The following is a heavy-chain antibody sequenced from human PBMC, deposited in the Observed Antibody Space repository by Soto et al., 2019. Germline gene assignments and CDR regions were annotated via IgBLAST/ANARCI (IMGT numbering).Heavy chain of an antibody. CDR3: ARHVIGSGWEIFEY. Sequence: SETLSLTCTVSGGSISSYYWSWIRQPPGKGLEWIGYIYYSGSTNYNPSLKSRVTISVDTSKNQFSLKLSSVTAADTAVYYCARHVIGSGWEIFEYWGQGTLIIVSS. J-gene: IGHJ4*02. V-gene: IGHV4-59*08. CDR1: GGSISSYY. D-gene: IGHD6-19*01. CDR2: IYYSGST.